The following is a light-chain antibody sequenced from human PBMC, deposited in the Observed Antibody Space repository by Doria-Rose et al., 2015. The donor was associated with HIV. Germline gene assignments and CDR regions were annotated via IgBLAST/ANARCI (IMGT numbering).Light chain of an antibody. J-gene: IGKJ1*01. CDR1: QSFSSTY. CDR3: HQYGTSWT. Sequence: TQSPGTLSLSPGERATLSCRASQSFSSTYLAWYQQKPGQAPSLPIYDGSTRATSIPDRFSASGSGTDFTLTINRLEPEDFALYYCHQYGTSWTFGQGTKVEI. CDR2: DGS. V-gene: IGKV3-20*01.